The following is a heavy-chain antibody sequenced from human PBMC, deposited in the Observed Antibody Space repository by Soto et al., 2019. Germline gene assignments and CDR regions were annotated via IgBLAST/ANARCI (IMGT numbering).Heavy chain of an antibody. CDR3: AKLSGSHYYYYYGMDV. J-gene: IGHJ6*02. CDR2: IGGSDGNT. D-gene: IGHD3-10*01. CDR1: GFTFSSYA. V-gene: IGHV3-23*01. Sequence: GVLRLSCAASGFTFSSYAMIWVRQAPGKGLEWVSAIGGSDGNTYYADSVKGRFTVSRDNSKNTLYLQMNSLRAEDTAVYYCAKLSGSHYYYYYGMDVWGPGTTVTVSS.